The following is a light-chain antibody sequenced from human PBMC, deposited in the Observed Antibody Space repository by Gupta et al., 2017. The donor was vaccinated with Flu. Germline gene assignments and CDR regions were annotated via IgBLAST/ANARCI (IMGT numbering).Light chain of an antibody. J-gene: IGLJ1*01. V-gene: IGLV1-40*01. CDR3: QSYDSSVNVYV. CDR1: SSNVGAGYD. CDR2: ETK. Sequence: QSVLTQPPSFSGAPGQRVTIACSASSSNVGAGYDVHWYQQLPETPPKLLIYETKDRPSGVPDRFSGSKSGTSASLAITGLQAEDEADYYCQSYDSSVNVYVFGTGTKVTVL.